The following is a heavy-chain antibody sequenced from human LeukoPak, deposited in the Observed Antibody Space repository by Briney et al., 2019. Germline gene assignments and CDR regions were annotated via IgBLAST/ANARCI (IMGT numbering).Heavy chain of an antibody. CDR2: MDSNSGNT. CDR1: GYTFTGYD. Sequence: ASVKVSCKASGYTFTGYDINWVRQATGQGLEWMGWMDSNSGNTGYAQKFQGRVTTTRNTSISTAYMELSSLRSEDTAVYYCARALSGCVLCFDYWGQGTLVTVSS. J-gene: IGHJ4*02. D-gene: IGHD6-19*01. CDR3: ARALSGCVLCFDY. V-gene: IGHV1-8*01.